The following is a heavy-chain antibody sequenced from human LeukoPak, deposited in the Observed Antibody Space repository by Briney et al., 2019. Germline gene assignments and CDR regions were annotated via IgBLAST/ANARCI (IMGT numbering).Heavy chain of an antibody. V-gene: IGHV4-59*08. CDR2: IYHSGST. Sequence: SETLSLTCTVSGGSISSYYWSWIRQPPGKGLEWIGSIYHSGSTYYNPSLKSRVTISLDTSKNQFSLKLRSVTAADTAVYYGARIYDYVWGSYRPGAFDDWGQGTLVTASS. J-gene: IGHJ4*02. D-gene: IGHD3-16*02. CDR1: GGSISSYY. CDR3: ARIYDYVWGSYRPGAFDD.